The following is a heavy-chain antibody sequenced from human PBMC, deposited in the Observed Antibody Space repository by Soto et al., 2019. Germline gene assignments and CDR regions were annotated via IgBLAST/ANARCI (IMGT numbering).Heavy chain of an antibody. CDR3: TPRRPAMATITPLHSYYFYGMDV. Sequence: GVSLRLSCAASGFTFSGSAMHWVRQASGKGLEWVGRIRSKANSYATAYAASVKGRFTISRDDSKNTAYLQMNSLKNEDPTVYYCTPRRPAMATITPLHSYYFYGMDVWGQGTTVTVSS. V-gene: IGHV3-73*01. D-gene: IGHD5-12*01. J-gene: IGHJ6*02. CDR2: IRSKANSYAT. CDR1: GFTFSGSA.